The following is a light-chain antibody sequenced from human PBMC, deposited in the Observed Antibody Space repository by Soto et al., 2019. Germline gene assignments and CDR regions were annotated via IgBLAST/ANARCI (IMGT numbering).Light chain of an antibody. V-gene: IGKV2-30*01. Sequence: DVVVTQSPLSLPVTLGQAASISCRSSQSLVFSDGNTYLSWFQQRPGQSPRRLIYKVSKRDSGVPDRLSGSGSGTEFTLKISRVEAEDVGVYYCMQGTNWPPITFGQGTRLEIK. CDR1: QSLVFSDGNTY. CDR3: MQGTNWPPIT. J-gene: IGKJ5*01. CDR2: KVS.